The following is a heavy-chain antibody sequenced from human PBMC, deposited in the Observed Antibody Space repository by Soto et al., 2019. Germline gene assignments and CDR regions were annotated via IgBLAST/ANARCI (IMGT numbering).Heavy chain of an antibody. V-gene: IGHV1-18*04. CDR1: GYDFTSLG. D-gene: IGHD1-26*01. CDR2: ISGYNGHT. J-gene: IGHJ4*02. CDR3: ARDFSGTYQGYLAY. Sequence: ASVKVSCKASGYDFTSLGITWVRLAPGQGPEWLGWISGYNGHTNYEQKFQGRISMTTDTSTSTAYMELRSLRSDDTAVYFCARDFSGTYQGYLAYWGQGTLVTVSS.